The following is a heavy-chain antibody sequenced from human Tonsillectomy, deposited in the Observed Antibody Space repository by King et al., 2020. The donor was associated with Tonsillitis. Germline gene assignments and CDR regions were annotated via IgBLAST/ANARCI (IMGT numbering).Heavy chain of an antibody. J-gene: IGHJ4*02. V-gene: IGHV5-51*01. Sequence: VQLVESGAEVKKPGESLKISCKGSGYSFTTYWIGWVRQMPGKGLEWMGIIYPGDSDTRYIPSFQGQVTISADKSISTAYLQWSSLKASDTAMYYCARQWYIAAAGADYWGQGTLVTVSS. CDR3: ARQWYIAAAGADY. CDR2: IYPGDSDT. CDR1: GYSFTTYW. D-gene: IGHD6-13*01.